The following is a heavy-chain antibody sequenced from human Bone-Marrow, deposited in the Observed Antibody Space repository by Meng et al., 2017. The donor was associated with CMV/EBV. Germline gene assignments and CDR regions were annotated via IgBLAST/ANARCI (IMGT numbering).Heavy chain of an antibody. CDR3: ARGAWYYDSSGYSAF. V-gene: IGHV1-2*02. CDR1: GYTFPGYY. D-gene: IGHD3-22*01. J-gene: IGHJ4*02. CDR2: INPNSGGT. Sequence: QLVPFGAEVKKSGASVNVSCKASGYTFPGYYMHWVRQAPGQGLEWMGWINPNSGGTNYAQKFQGRVTMTRDTSISTAYMELSRLRSDDTAVYYCARGAWYYDSSGYSAFWGQGTLVTVSS.